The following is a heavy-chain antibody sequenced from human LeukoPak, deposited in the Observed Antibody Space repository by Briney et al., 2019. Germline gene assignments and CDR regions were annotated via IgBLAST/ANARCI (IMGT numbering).Heavy chain of an antibody. D-gene: IGHD3-3*01. CDR2: FDPEDGET. Sequence: ASVKVSCKVSGYTLTVLSMHWVRQAPGKGLEWVGGFDPEDGETIYAQKFQGRVTMTEDTSTDTAYMELSSLRSEDTAVYYCATGHVLRFLEWLSSLGYWGQGTLVTVSS. V-gene: IGHV1-24*01. J-gene: IGHJ4*02. CDR1: GYTLTVLS. CDR3: ATGHVLRFLEWLSSLGY.